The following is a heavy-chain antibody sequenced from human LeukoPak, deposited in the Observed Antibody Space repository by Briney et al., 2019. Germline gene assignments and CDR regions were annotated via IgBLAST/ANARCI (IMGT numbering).Heavy chain of an antibody. CDR1: GFTFSSNG. D-gene: IGHD2-21*02. Sequence: GGSLRLSCAASGFTFSSNGMHWVRQAPGKGLEWVSSINGGGGDPFYADSVKGRFTISRDNSKNTLFLQLNRLRTEDSAVYYCTKGGHDFNPFYWWGQGSLVTASS. CDR2: INGGGGDP. V-gene: IGHV3-23*01. J-gene: IGHJ4*02. CDR3: TKGGHDFNPFYW.